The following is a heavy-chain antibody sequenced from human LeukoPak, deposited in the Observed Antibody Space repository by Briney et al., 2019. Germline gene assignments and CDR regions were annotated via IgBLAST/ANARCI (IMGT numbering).Heavy chain of an antibody. J-gene: IGHJ4*02. CDR3: ARDRYPYGSGSYYNPTVDY. CDR2: IIPILGIA. V-gene: IGHV1-69*04. Sequence: SVKVSCTASGGTFSSYAISWVRQAPGQGLEWMGRIIPILGIANYAQKFQGRVTITADKSTSTAYMELSSLRSEDTAVYYCARDRYPYGSGSYYNPTVDYWGQGTLVTVSS. CDR1: GGTFSSYA. D-gene: IGHD3-10*01.